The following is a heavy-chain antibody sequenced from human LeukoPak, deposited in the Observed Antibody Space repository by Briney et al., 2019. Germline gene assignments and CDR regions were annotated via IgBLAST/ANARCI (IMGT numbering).Heavy chain of an antibody. CDR2: IFYLGST. D-gene: IGHD6-6*01. Sequence: SQTLSLTRTVSGGSISSGNYYWSWIRQPPGKGLEWIGYIFYLGSTYYNPSLKSRVSISVNTFKNQFSLKLTAVTAADTAVYYCARKYPDHWFDPWGQGTLVTVSS. CDR1: GGSISSGNYY. J-gene: IGHJ5*02. CDR3: ARKYPDHWFDP. V-gene: IGHV4-30-4*01.